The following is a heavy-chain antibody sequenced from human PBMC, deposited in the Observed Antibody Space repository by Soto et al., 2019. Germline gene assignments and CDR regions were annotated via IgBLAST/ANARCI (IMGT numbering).Heavy chain of an antibody. J-gene: IGHJ3*02. V-gene: IGHV3-21*01. CDR2: ISSSSSYI. Sequence: GGSLRLSCAAPGFTFSSYIMNWVRQAPGKGLEWVSSISSSSSYIYYADSVKGRFTISRDNAKNSLYLQMNSLRAEDTAVYYCARDFGYCSSTSCFDAFDIWGQGTMVTVSS. D-gene: IGHD2-2*01. CDR3: ARDFGYCSSTSCFDAFDI. CDR1: GFTFSSYI.